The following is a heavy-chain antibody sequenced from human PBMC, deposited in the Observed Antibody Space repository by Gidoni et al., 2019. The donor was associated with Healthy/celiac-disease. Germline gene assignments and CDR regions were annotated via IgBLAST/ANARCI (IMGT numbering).Heavy chain of an antibody. CDR1: RYTFTSYY. Sequence: QVQLVPSGAEVKKPAASVNVSCKASRYTFTSYYMHWVRQAPGQGLEWMGIINRSGGSTSDAQKFQDRVTMTRDTSTSTVYMELSSLRSEDKAVYYCAGDADSSSWYLSYYYYMDVWGKGTTVTVSS. CDR3: AGDADSSSWYLSYYYYMDV. D-gene: IGHD6-13*01. J-gene: IGHJ6*03. CDR2: INRSGGST. V-gene: IGHV1-46*01.